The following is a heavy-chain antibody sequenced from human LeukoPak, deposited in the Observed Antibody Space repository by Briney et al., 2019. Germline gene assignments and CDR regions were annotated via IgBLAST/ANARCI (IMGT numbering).Heavy chain of an antibody. CDR1: GFTFSSYW. CDR2: IKQDGSEK. Sequence: PGGSLRLSCAASGFTFSSYWMSWVRQAPGKRLEWVANIKQDGSEKYYVDSVKGRFTISRDNAKNSLYLQMNSLRAEDTAVYYCARDQVIGYYDSSGPPDYWGQGTLVTVSS. CDR3: ARDQVIGYYDSSGPPDY. D-gene: IGHD3-22*01. V-gene: IGHV3-7*01. J-gene: IGHJ4*02.